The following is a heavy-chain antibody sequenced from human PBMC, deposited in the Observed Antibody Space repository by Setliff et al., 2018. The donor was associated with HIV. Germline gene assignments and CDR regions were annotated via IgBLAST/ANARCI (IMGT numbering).Heavy chain of an antibody. V-gene: IGHV1-46*01. CDR3: ARDLYYYDSSAPHPQTYYFDF. Sequence: GASVKVSCKASGYTFTSYYIHWVRQAPGQGLEWMGIIYPRGGGTTYAQTFQGRATMTSDTSTSTVYMELSSLRSEDTAMYYCARDLYYYDSSAPHPQTYYFDFWGQGTLVTVS. CDR2: IYPRGGGT. CDR1: GYTFTSYY. J-gene: IGHJ4*02. D-gene: IGHD3-22*01.